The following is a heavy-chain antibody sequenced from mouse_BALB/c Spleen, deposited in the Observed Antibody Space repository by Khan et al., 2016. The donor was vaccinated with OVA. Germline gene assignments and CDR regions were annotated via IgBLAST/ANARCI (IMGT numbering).Heavy chain of an antibody. CDR3: ARRGYDYGGGALFAY. Sequence: VQLQESGPGLVQPSQSLSITCTVSGFSLTNYSVHWVRQSPGKGLEWLGVIWSAGSTDYNAAFISRLTIRKDNSRSQVFFKMNSLQPNDTAIYYCARRGYDYGGGALFAYGGQGTLVTVSA. V-gene: IGHV2-2*02. J-gene: IGHJ3*01. CDR1: GFSLTNYS. CDR2: IWSAGST. D-gene: IGHD2-4*01.